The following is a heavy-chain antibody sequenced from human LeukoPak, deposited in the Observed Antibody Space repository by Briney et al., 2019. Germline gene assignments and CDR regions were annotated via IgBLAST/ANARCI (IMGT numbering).Heavy chain of an antibody. D-gene: IGHD1-1*01. Sequence: GGSLRLSCTASGFTLSNYYIHWVRQAPGKVPVWVARITSDGSGTNYADSVKGRFTISRDNAKNTVYLQMNRLRAEDTAVYYCATNPRTDFDIWGQGTMVTVSS. CDR3: ATNPRTDFDI. CDR1: GFTLSNYY. J-gene: IGHJ3*02. CDR2: ITSDGSGT. V-gene: IGHV3-74*01.